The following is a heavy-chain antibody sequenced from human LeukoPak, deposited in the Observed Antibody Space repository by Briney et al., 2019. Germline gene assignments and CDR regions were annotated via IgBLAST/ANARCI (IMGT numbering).Heavy chain of an antibody. CDR1: GFTFSTNY. J-gene: IGHJ4*02. V-gene: IGHV3-66*02. D-gene: IGHD3-10*01. CDR2: IYSAGST. Sequence: GGSLRLSCAASGFTFSTNYISWVRQAPGKGLEWGSVIYSAGSTYYADSVKGRFTISRDNSKNTVYLQMNSLRPDDTAVYYCAREGGSGSYGYDYWGQGTLVTVSS. CDR3: AREGGSGSYGYDY.